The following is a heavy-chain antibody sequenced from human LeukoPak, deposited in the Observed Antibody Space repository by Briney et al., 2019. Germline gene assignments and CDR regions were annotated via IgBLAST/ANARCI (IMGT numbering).Heavy chain of an antibody. D-gene: IGHD3-3*01. CDR3: ASFRVARVLRFLEWLT. Sequence: AETLSLTCTVSGGSISSYHWSWIRQPPGKGPEWIGYIYSSGSTNYNPSLKSRVTISVDTSKNQFSLKLSSVTAADTAVYYCASFRVARVLRFLEWLTWGQGTLVTVSS. V-gene: IGHV4-4*09. CDR2: IYSSGST. CDR1: GGSISSYH. J-gene: IGHJ5*02.